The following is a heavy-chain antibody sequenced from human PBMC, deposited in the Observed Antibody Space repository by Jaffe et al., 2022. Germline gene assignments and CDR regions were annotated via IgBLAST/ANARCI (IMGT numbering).Heavy chain of an antibody. CDR2: IYPGDSDT. Sequence: EVQLVQSGAEVKKPGESLKISCKGSGYSFTSYWIGWVRQMPGKGLEWMGIIYPGDSDTRYSPSFQGQVTISADKSISTAYLQWSSLKASDTAMYYCARHVGGGYCSSTSCRKYYMDVWGKGTTVTVSS. J-gene: IGHJ6*03. D-gene: IGHD2-2*01. CDR3: ARHVGGGYCSSTSCRKYYMDV. CDR1: GYSFTSYW. V-gene: IGHV5-51*01.